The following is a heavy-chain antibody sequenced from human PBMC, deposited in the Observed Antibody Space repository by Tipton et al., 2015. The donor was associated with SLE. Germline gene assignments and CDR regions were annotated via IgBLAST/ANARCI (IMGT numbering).Heavy chain of an antibody. CDR2: ISYSETT. CDR1: GGSISSHY. J-gene: IGHJ4*02. D-gene: IGHD2-15*01. CDR3: AGAWQGYCSGGTCYVLDY. V-gene: IGHV4-59*11. Sequence: TLSLTCTVSGGSISSHYWSWIRPPPGKGLEGIGYISYSETTNYNPSLKSRVTISVDTSKNQFSLKLRSVTAADTAVYYCAGAWQGYCSGGTCYVLDYWGQGTLVTVSS.